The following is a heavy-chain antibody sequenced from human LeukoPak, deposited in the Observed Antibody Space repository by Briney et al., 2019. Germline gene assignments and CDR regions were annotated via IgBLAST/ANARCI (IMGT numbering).Heavy chain of an antibody. CDR3: ARNFMYYYGSGSYYWFDP. D-gene: IGHD3-10*01. Sequence: GGSLRLSCAASGFTFSDYYMSWIRQAPGKGLEWVSYISSSGSTIYYADSVKGRFTISRDNAKNSLYLQMNSLRAEDTAVYYCARNFMYYYGSGSYYWFDPWGQGTLVTVSS. J-gene: IGHJ5*02. V-gene: IGHV3-11*04. CDR1: GFTFSDYY. CDR2: ISSSGSTI.